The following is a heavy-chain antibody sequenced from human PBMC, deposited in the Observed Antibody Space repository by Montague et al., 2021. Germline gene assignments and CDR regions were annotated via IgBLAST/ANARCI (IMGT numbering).Heavy chain of an antibody. J-gene: IGHJ4*02. CDR2: IHYGGAI. Sequence: SLRLSCAAPGFTSSAYGMTWVRQAPGKGLEWVAVIHYGGAIYADSVKGRFTISRDDSKNMLYLQMNSRRAEDTALYYCVKGRSRLDYWGQGTLVTVSS. V-gene: IGHV3-23*03. D-gene: IGHD6-13*01. CDR1: GFTSSAYG. CDR3: VKGRSRLDY.